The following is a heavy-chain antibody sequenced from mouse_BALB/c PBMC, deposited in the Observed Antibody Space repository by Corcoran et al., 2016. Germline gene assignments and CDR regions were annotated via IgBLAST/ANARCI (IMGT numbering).Heavy chain of an antibody. J-gene: IGHJ1*01. V-gene: IGHV14-3*02. CDR2: IDPANGNT. Sequence: EVQLQQSGAELVKPGASVKLSCTASAFNITDTYMHWVKQRSEQGLEWIGRIDPANGNTKYDPKFQGKATITADTSSNTAYLQLSSLTSEDTAVYYCARWDWYFDVWGAGTTVTVSS. CDR3: ARWDWYFDV. CDR1: AFNITDTY.